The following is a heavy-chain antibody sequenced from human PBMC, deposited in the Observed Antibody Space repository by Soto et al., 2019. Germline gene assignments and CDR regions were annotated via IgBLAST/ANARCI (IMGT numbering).Heavy chain of an antibody. Sequence: SETLSLTCAVSGGSISSGGYSWSWIRQPPGKGLEWIGSIYYSGSTYYNPSLKSRVTISVDTSKNQFSLKLSSVTAADTAVYYCASPKIAFYNWFDPWGPGPLVTVSS. D-gene: IGHD3-3*02. V-gene: IGHV4-30-2*03. CDR3: ASPKIAFYNWFDP. CDR1: GGSISSGGYS. CDR2: IYYSGST. J-gene: IGHJ5*02.